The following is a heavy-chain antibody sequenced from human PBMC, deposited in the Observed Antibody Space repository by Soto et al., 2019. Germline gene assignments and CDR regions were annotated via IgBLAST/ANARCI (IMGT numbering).Heavy chain of an antibody. Sequence: SETLSLTCAVYGGSFSGYYWTWIRQPPGTGLEWIGEINHSGSTNYNPSHKSRVTISVDTSKNQFSLKLTSVTAADTAVYYCARDALDSSGYWVCFDYWGQGTLVTVSS. CDR1: GGSFSGYY. D-gene: IGHD3-22*01. J-gene: IGHJ4*02. CDR2: INHSGST. V-gene: IGHV4-34*01. CDR3: ARDALDSSGYWVCFDY.